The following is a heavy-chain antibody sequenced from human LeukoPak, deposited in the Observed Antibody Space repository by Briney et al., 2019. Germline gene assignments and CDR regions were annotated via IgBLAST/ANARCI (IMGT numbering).Heavy chain of an antibody. CDR3: ARSTGGYDFWSGSPTYVAFDP. D-gene: IGHD3-3*01. J-gene: IGHJ5*02. Sequence: TSETLSLTCTVSGGSISSYYWSWIRQPPGKGLEWIWYIYYSGSTNYNPSLKGRATISVDTSKNQFSLKLSSVTAAVTAVYYCARSTGGYDFWSGSPTYVAFDPWGQGTLVTVSS. V-gene: IGHV4-59*01. CDR2: IYYSGST. CDR1: GGSISSYY.